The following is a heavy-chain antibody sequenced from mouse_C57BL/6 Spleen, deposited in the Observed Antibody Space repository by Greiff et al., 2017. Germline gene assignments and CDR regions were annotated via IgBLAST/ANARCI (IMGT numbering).Heavy chain of an antibody. J-gene: IGHJ4*01. V-gene: IGHV1-55*01. CDR2: IYPGSGST. CDR1: GYTFTSYW. D-gene: IGHD2-5*01. CDR3: AREKDYSNYVDAMDY. Sequence: QVQLQQPGAELVKPGASVKMSCKASGYTFTSYWLTWVKQRPGQGLEWIGDIYPGSGSTNYNEKFKSKATLTVDTSSSTAYMQLSSLTSEDSAVYYCAREKDYSNYVDAMDYWGQGTSVTVSS.